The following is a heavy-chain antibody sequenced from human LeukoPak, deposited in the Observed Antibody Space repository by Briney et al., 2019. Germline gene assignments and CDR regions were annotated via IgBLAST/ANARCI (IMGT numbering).Heavy chain of an antibody. D-gene: IGHD4-17*01. CDR3: AKDRLITVPKLEDDVFDI. CDR1: GFTFDDYA. CDR2: ISWNGGSI. J-gene: IGHJ3*02. Sequence: GRSLRLSCAASGFTFDDYAMHWVRQAPGKGLEWVSGISWNGGSINYADSVKGRFTISRDNAKNSLYLQMNSLRPEDTALYYCAKDRLITVPKLEDDVFDIWGQGTMVTVSS. V-gene: IGHV3-9*01.